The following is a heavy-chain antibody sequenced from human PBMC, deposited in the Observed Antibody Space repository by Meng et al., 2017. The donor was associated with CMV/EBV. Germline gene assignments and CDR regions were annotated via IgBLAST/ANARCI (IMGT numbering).Heavy chain of an antibody. V-gene: IGHV4-34*01. J-gene: IGHJ4*02. Sequence: SETLSLTCAVYGGSFSGYYWSWIRQPPGKGLEWIGEINHSGSTNYNPSLKSRVTISVDTSKNQFSLKLSSVTAADTAVYYCARVNQGIDYWGQGTLVTVSS. D-gene: IGHD1-14*01. CDR1: GGSFSGYY. CDR2: INHSGST. CDR3: ARVNQGIDY.